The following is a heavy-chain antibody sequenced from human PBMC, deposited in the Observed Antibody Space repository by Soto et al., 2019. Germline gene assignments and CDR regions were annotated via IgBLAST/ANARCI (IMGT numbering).Heavy chain of an antibody. CDR3: ARGADSSGYTTLFDY. V-gene: IGHV1-69*13. J-gene: IGHJ4*02. CDR2: IIPIFGTA. CDR1: GGTFSSYA. Sequence: ASVKVSCKASGGTFSSYAISWVRQAPGQGLEWMGGIIPIFGTANYAQKFQGRVTITADESTSTAYMELSSLRSEDTAVYYCARGADSSGYTTLFDYSGPGTMVTFSS. D-gene: IGHD3-22*01.